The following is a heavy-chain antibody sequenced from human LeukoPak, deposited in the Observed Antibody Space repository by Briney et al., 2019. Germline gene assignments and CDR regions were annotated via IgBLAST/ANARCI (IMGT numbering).Heavy chain of an antibody. V-gene: IGHV4-30-2*01. J-gene: IGHJ5*02. CDR3: ARSIGDYYDSSGLDH. CDR1: GGSISSGGYS. D-gene: IGHD3-22*01. CDR2: IHHSGST. Sequence: SQTLSLTCAVSGGSISSGGYSWSWIRQPPGKGLEWIGYIHHSGSTYYNPSLKSRVTISVDRSKNQFSLKLSSVTAADTAVYYCARSIGDYYDSSGLDHWGQGTLVTVSS.